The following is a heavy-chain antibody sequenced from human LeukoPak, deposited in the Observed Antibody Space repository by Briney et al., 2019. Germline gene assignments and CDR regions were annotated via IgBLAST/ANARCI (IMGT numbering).Heavy chain of an antibody. CDR2: INPNSGGT. J-gene: IGHJ4*02. Sequence: ASVKVSCKASGYTFTGYYMHWVRQAPGQGLEWMGWINPNSGGTNYAQKFQGRVTMTRDTSISTAYMELSRLRSDDTAVYYCARDRIAVAGTLYYWGQGTLVTVSS. D-gene: IGHD6-19*01. V-gene: IGHV1-2*02. CDR3: ARDRIAVAGTLYY. CDR1: GYTFTGYY.